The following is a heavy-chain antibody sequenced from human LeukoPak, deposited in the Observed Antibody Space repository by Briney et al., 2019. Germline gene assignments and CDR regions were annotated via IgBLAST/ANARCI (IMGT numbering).Heavy chain of an antibody. V-gene: IGHV7-4-1*02. Sequence: ASVKVSCKASGYTFTDYAMNWVRQAPGQGLEWMGWINANTGNPTYAQDFTGRFVFSLDTSVSTAYLQISSLKTEDTAVYYCARNLYCSDTSCYRASNYWGQGTLVTVSP. J-gene: IGHJ4*02. D-gene: IGHD2-2*01. CDR3: ARNLYCSDTSCYRASNY. CDR1: GYTFTDYA. CDR2: INANTGNP.